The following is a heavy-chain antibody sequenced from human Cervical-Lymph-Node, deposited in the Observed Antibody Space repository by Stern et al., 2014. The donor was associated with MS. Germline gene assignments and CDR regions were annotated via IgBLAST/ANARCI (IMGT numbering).Heavy chain of an antibody. D-gene: IGHD6-13*01. V-gene: IGHV5-51*01. CDR3: ARQPRSSWYEPEPDAFDI. J-gene: IGHJ3*02. Sequence: VQLVQSGAEVKKPGESLKISCKGSGYSFTSYWIGWVRQMPGKGLEWMGIIYPGDSDTRYSPSFQGQVTISADKSISTAYLQWSSLKASDTAMYYCARQPRSSWYEPEPDAFDIWGQGTMVTVSS. CDR1: GYSFTSYW. CDR2: IYPGDSDT.